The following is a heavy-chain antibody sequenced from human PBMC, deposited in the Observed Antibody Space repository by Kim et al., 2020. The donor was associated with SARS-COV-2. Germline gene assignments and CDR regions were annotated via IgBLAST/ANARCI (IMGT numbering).Heavy chain of an antibody. CDR1: GFTFSSYG. J-gene: IGHJ4*02. Sequence: GGSLRLSCAASGFTFSSYGMHWVRQAPGKGLEWVAVISYDGSNKYYADSVKGRFTISRDYAKNPLYLQMNSLRAEDTAVYYCARDLGQVVVTLGLDYWGQGTLVTVSS. CDR2: ISYDGSNK. D-gene: IGHD2-21*02. V-gene: IGHV3-33*05. CDR3: ARDLGQVVVTLGLDY.